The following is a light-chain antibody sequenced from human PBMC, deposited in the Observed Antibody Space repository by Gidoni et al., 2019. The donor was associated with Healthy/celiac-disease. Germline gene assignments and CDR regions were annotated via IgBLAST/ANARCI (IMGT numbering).Light chain of an antibody. CDR2: AAS. J-gene: IGKJ2*01. CDR3: QQANSFPYT. Sequence: DLQMTQSPSSVSASVGDRVTITCRASQGISSWLDWYQQKPGKAPKLLIYAASSLQSGVPSRFSGSVSGTDFTLTISSLQPEDFATYYCQQANSFPYTFGQXTKLEIK. V-gene: IGKV1-12*01. CDR1: QGISSW.